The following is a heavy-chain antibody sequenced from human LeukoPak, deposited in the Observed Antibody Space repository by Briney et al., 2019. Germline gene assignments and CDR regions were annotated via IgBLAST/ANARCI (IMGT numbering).Heavy chain of an antibody. D-gene: IGHD3-22*01. CDR1: RFTFNNYA. J-gene: IGHJ4*02. CDR3: AKRGAYESMAAFDY. Sequence: GGSLRLSCEVSRFTFNNYAMSWVRQALGKGLEWVSAINPGGSDTYYKESVRGRFTISRDNSKSTLNLQMSSLRAEDSAVYYCAKRGAYESMAAFDYWGQGTLVTV. CDR2: INPGGSDT. V-gene: IGHV3-23*01.